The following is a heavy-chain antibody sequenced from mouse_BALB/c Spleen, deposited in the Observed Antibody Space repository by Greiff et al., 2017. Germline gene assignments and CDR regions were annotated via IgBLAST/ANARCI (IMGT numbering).Heavy chain of an antibody. V-gene: IGHV3-6*02. CDR2: ISYDGSN. D-gene: IGHD6-1*01. Sequence: EVKLMESGPGLVKPSQSLSLTCSVTGYSITSGYYWNWIRQFPGNKLEWMGYISYDGSNNYNPSLKNRISITRDTSKNQFFLKLNSVTTEDTATYYCARRGIAFAYWGQGTLVTVSA. J-gene: IGHJ3*01. CDR3: ARRGIAFAY. CDR1: GYSITSGYY.